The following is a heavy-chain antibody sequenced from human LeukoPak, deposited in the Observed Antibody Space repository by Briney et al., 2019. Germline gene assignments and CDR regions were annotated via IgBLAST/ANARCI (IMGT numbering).Heavy chain of an antibody. CDR1: GYTFTGYY. D-gene: IGHD4-11*01. J-gene: IGHJ4*02. Sequence: ASVKVSCKASGYTFTGYYMHWVRQAPGQGLEWMGWINPNSGGTNYAQKFQGRVTMTRDTSISTAYMELSRLRSDDTAVYYCATRDMDSNYPFDYWGQGTLVTVSS. CDR3: ATRDMDSNYPFDY. V-gene: IGHV1-2*02. CDR2: INPNSGGT.